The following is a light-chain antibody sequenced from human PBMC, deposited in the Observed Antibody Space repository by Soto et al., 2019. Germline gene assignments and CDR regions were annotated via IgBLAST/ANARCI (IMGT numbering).Light chain of an antibody. CDR2: DAS. V-gene: IGKV3D-20*01. J-gene: IGKJ2*01. Sequence: EIVLTQSPATLSLSPGERATLSCGASQSVSSSYLAWYQQKPGLAPRLLMYDASSRATGIPDRFSGSGSGTDCTLTISRLEPEEFAVYYCQQYGGSPYTFGQGTKLEIK. CDR3: QQYGGSPYT. CDR1: QSVSSSY.